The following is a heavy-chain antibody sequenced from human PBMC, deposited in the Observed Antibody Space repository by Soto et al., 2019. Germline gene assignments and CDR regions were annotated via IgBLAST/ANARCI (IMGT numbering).Heavy chain of an antibody. D-gene: IGHD2-8*01. CDR3: ARGPDCTTSSCQGYFQH. Sequence: TLSLTCAVHGGSFSGYFWSWIRQPPGKGLKWIGEINHGGITNYYPSLKSRVTMSVDTSKNQFSLRLTSVTAADTAVYFCARGPDCTTSSCQGYFQHWGQGSLVTVSS. CDR2: INHGGIT. V-gene: IGHV4-34*01. J-gene: IGHJ1*01. CDR1: GGSFSGYF.